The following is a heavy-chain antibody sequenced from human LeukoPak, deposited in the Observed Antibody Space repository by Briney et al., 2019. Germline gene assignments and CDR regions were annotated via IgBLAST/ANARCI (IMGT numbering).Heavy chain of an antibody. CDR1: GFTFSSYW. J-gene: IGHJ4*02. CDR3: ARDFFGGSYYHDY. V-gene: IGHV3-7*03. Sequence: GGSLRLSCAASGFTFSSYWMSWVRQAPGKGLEWVANIKQDGSEKYYVDSVKGRFTISRDNAKNSLYLQMNSLRAEDTALYYCARDFFGGSYYHDYWGQGTLVTVSS. D-gene: IGHD1-26*01. CDR2: IKQDGSEK.